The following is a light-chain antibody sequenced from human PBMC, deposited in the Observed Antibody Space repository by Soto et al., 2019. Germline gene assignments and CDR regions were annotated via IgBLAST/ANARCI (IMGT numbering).Light chain of an antibody. J-gene: IGKJ4*01. Sequence: ETVMTQSPATLSVSPGERATLSCRASQSVSNDLAWYQQKPGQAPRLLIHAASTRATGIPARFSDSWSGTEFTLTISSLQSEDFAVYYCHQYNNWPLTFGGGTTVDLK. V-gene: IGKV3-15*01. CDR1: QSVSND. CDR2: AAS. CDR3: HQYNNWPLT.